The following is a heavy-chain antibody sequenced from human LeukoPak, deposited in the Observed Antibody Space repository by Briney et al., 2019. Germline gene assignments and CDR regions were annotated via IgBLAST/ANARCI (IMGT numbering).Heavy chain of an antibody. CDR1: GGSVSSGSYY. CDR3: ARYDGSANNIANYFDY. V-gene: IGHV4-61*01. Sequence: PSETLSLTCTVSGGSVSSGSYYWSWIRQPPGKGLEWIGYIYYSGSTSYNPSLQSRLTISVDTSKNQFSLRLSSVTAADTAVYYCARYDGSANNIANYFDYWGQGALVTVSS. CDR2: IYYSGST. D-gene: IGHD3-22*01. J-gene: IGHJ4*02.